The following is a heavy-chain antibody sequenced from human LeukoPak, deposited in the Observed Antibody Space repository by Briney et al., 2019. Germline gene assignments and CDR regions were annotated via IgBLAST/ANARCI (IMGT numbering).Heavy chain of an antibody. CDR1: GFTFSSYG. CDR2: IKQDGSEK. CDR3: ARYYRNWFDP. D-gene: IGHD3-10*01. J-gene: IGHJ5*02. V-gene: IGHV3-7*01. Sequence: GGSLRLSCAASGFTFSSYGMHWVRQAPGKGLEWVANIKQDGSEKYFVDSVKGRFTISRDNAKNSLDLQMNSLRAEDTAVYYCARYYRNWFDPWGQGTLVTVSS.